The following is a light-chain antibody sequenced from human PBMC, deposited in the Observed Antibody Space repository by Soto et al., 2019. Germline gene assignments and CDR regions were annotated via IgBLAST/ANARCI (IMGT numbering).Light chain of an antibody. Sequence: EIVLTQAPATLPLSPGVRATLSCRASQSVSSYLAWYQQKPGQAPRLLMYDESNRATGIPARFSGSGSGTDFTLTISSLEPEDFAVYYCQQRSNWPLTFGGGTKVELK. CDR1: QSVSSY. CDR2: DES. J-gene: IGKJ4*01. V-gene: IGKV3-11*01. CDR3: QQRSNWPLT.